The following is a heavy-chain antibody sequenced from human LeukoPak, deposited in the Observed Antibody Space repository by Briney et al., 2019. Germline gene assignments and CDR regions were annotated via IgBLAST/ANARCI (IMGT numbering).Heavy chain of an antibody. Sequence: GGSLRLSCAASGFTFSSYSMNWVRQAPGEGLEWVSSISSSSSYIYYADSVKGRFTISRDNAKNSLYLQMNSLRAEDTAVYYCGSSTTHRALGYWGQGTLVTVSS. J-gene: IGHJ4*02. D-gene: IGHD2/OR15-2a*01. V-gene: IGHV3-21*01. CDR2: ISSSSSYI. CDR3: GSSTTHRALGY. CDR1: GFTFSSYS.